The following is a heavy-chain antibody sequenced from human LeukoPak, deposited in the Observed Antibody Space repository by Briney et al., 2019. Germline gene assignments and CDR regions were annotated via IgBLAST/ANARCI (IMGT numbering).Heavy chain of an antibody. CDR1: GFTFSSYW. J-gene: IGHJ3*02. D-gene: IGHD3-22*01. CDR2: INSDGSST. Sequence: GGSLRLSCAASGFTFSSYWMHWVRQAPGKGLVWVSRINSDGSSTSYADSVKGRFTISRDNAKNTLYLQMNSLRVEGTAVYYCAHYDSSSYHAFDIWGQGTMVTVSS. V-gene: IGHV3-74*01. CDR3: AHYDSSSYHAFDI.